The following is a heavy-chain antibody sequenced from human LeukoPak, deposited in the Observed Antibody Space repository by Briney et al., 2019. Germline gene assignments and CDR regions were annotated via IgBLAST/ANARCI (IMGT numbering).Heavy chain of an antibody. CDR3: TRGKGYYFDY. V-gene: IGHV3-48*03. Sequence: PGGSLRLSCAASGFTFSSYEMNWVRQAPGKGLEWVSYISSSGSTIYSADSVKGRFTISRDNAKDSLYLQMNSLKTEDTAVYYCTRGKGYYFDYWGQGTLVTVSS. J-gene: IGHJ4*02. CDR2: ISSSGSTI. CDR1: GFTFSSYE.